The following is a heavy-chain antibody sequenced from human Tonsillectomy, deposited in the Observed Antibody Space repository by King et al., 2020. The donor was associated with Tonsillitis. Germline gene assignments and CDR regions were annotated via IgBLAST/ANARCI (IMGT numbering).Heavy chain of an antibody. D-gene: IGHD3-22*01. CDR2: IYYSGST. Sequence: LQLQESGPGLVKPSETLSLTCTVSGGSITTSSYYWGWIRQPPGKGLEWIGSIYYSGSTYYNPSLRSRVTISVDTSKNQFSLKLSSVTAADTAVYYCAGHSRYYDSSGYSYDHWGQGTLVTVSS. J-gene: IGHJ4*02. V-gene: IGHV4-39*01. CDR1: GGSITTSSYY. CDR3: AGHSRYYDSSGYSYDH.